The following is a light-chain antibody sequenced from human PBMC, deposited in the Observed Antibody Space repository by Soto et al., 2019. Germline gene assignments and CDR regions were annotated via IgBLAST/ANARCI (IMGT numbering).Light chain of an antibody. Sequence: TTCPPPLSLPQGETATLSCGASQSVSSDLAWYQQKPGQAPRLLIYGASTRATGIPARFSGSASGTEFTLTISGLQSEDFAVYCCQQYNNRPRTFGQGTKVDI. J-gene: IGKJ1*01. CDR1: QSVSSD. CDR2: GAS. V-gene: IGKV3-15*01. CDR3: QQYNNRPRT.